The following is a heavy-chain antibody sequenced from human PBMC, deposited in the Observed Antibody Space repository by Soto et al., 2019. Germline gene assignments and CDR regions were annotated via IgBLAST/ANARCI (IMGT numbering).Heavy chain of an antibody. CDR2: IWYDGSNK. J-gene: IGHJ4*02. Sequence: PGGSLRLSCAASGFTFSSYGMHWVRQAPGKGLEWVAVIWYDGSNKYYADSVKGRFTISRDNSKNTLYLQMNSLRAEDTAVYYCARDTGSSSWYGGFDYWGQGTLVTVSS. D-gene: IGHD6-13*01. CDR1: GFTFSSYG. CDR3: ARDTGSSSWYGGFDY. V-gene: IGHV3-33*08.